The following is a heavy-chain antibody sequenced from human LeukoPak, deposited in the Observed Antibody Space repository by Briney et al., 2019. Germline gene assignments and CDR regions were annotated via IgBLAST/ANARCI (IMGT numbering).Heavy chain of an antibody. CDR2: ISHDGSSE. Sequence: PGGSLRLSCAASGFTFSNYAMHWVRQAPGKGLEWVALISHDGSSEYYGDSMKGRFTISRDNSRNTLYLQMNSLRAEDTAVYYCASRFEWLSSFDYWGQGTLVTVSS. D-gene: IGHD3-3*01. J-gene: IGHJ4*02. CDR3: ASRFEWLSSFDY. V-gene: IGHV3-30*03. CDR1: GFTFSNYA.